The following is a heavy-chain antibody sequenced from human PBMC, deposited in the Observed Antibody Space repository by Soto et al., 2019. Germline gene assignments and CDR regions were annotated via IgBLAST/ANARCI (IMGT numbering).Heavy chain of an antibody. D-gene: IGHD3-10*01. Sequence: GSLRLSCAASGFTFRSYEMNWVRQAPGKGLEWISYISPNSTTIYYSDSVKGRFTVSRDNAKSSLNLQMNSLRAEDTAVYYCARAAGTLVRGVYGMDVWGQGTTVTVS. CDR2: ISPNSTTI. V-gene: IGHV3-48*03. CDR1: GFTFRSYE. J-gene: IGHJ6*02. CDR3: ARAAGTLVRGVYGMDV.